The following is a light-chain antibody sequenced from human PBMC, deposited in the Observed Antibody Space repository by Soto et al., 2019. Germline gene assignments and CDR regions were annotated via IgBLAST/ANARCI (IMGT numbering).Light chain of an antibody. CDR2: GAS. CDR3: QQRSNWPPNT. CDR1: QSVSSN. Sequence: EIVLTHSPGTLSLSPGERATLSCRASQSVSSNLAWYQQKPGQAPRLLIYGASTRATGIPARFSGSGSGTEFTLTISSLEPEDFAVYYCQQRSNWPPNTFGQGTRLEI. V-gene: IGKV3-11*01. J-gene: IGKJ5*01.